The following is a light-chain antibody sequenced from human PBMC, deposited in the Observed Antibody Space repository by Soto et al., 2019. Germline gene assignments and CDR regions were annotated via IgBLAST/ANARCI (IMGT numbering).Light chain of an antibody. J-gene: IGKJ1*01. CDR3: QQSYTTWT. CDR1: QSVSSGH. Sequence: DIVLTQSPVTLSLYPAERASLSCRASQSVSSGHLAWYQQKPGQAPRLLIYGASSRATGIPDRFSGSGSETDFTLTISSLQPEDFATYYCQQSYTTWTFGQGTKVDIK. V-gene: IGKV3-20*01. CDR2: GAS.